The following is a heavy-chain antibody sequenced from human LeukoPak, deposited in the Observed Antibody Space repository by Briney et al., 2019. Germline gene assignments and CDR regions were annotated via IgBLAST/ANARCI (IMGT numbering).Heavy chain of an antibody. CDR2: IYYSGST. CDR1: GGSISRYY. J-gene: IGHJ4*02. Sequence: SETLSLTCTVSGGSISRYYWSWIRQPPGKGLEWIGSIYYSGSTYYNPSLKSRVTISVDTSKNQFSLKLSSVTAADTAVYYCATIDYWGQGTLVTVSS. V-gene: IGHV4-39*07. CDR3: ATIDY.